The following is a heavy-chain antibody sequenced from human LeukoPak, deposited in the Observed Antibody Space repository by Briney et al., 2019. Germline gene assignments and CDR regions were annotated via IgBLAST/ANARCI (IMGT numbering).Heavy chain of an antibody. V-gene: IGHV4-31*03. CDR1: GCSVASYGYY. D-gene: IGHD5-18*01. CDR2: ISYSGST. Sequence: PSETLSLTCTVSGCSVASYGYYWSWIPPHPGKGLDWIAYISYSGSTYYNPSLKSRLTISLDTSKNQFSLNLSSVTAADTAVYYCARAPPVDTVTADYFDYWGQGTLVTVSS. CDR3: ARAPPVDTVTADYFDY. J-gene: IGHJ4*02.